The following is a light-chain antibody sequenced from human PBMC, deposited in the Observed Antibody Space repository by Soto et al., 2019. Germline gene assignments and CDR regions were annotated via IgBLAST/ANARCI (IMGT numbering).Light chain of an antibody. CDR1: SSNIGSNT. CDR2: SNN. J-gene: IGLJ2*01. V-gene: IGLV1-44*01. Sequence: QSALTQPPSASGTPGQRVTISCSGSSSNIGSNTVNWYQQLPGTAPKLLIYSNNQRPSGVPDRISGSKSGTSASLAISGLQSEDEADYYCATWDGSLNGVAFGGGIKLTVL. CDR3: ATWDGSLNGVA.